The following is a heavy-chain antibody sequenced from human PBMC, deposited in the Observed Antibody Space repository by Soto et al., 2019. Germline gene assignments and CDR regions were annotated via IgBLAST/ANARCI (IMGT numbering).Heavy chain of an antibody. Sequence: GGSLRVSCAASGFTVSSNYMSWVRQAPGKGLEWVSVIYSGGSTYYADSVKGRFTISRDNSKNTLYLQMNSLRAEDTAVYYCARDILAAAGTDYWGQGTLVTVSS. J-gene: IGHJ4*02. CDR1: GFTVSSNY. D-gene: IGHD6-13*01. V-gene: IGHV3-53*01. CDR3: ARDILAAAGTDY. CDR2: IYSGGST.